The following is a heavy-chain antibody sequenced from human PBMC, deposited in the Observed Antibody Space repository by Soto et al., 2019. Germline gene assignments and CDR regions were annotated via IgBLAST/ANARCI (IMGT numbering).Heavy chain of an antibody. Sequence: EVHLVESGGGLVQPGGSLRLSCAASGFAFDSYWMHWVRQVPGESPVWVSRIDYGGTTTTYADSVKGRFTISRDNAKNTVYLQMNSLRVEDSGLYYCTRGPRPSSAGTGAYWGQGTLVTVSS. CDR3: TRGPRPSSAGTGAY. J-gene: IGHJ4*02. V-gene: IGHV3-74*01. CDR1: GFAFDSYW. CDR2: IDYGGTTT. D-gene: IGHD6-13*01.